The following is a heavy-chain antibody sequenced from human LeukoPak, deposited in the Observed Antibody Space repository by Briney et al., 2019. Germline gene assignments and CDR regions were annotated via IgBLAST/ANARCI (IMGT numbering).Heavy chain of an antibody. CDR3: ASNSGGIAVAGTLDY. CDR1: GGTFSSYA. Sequence: ASVKVSCKASGGTFSSYAISWVRQAPGQGLEWMGRIIPILGIANYAQKFQGRVTITADKSTSTAYMELSSLGSEDTAVYYCASNSGGIAVAGTLDYWGQGTRVTVSS. V-gene: IGHV1-69*04. D-gene: IGHD6-19*01. CDR2: IIPILGIA. J-gene: IGHJ4*02.